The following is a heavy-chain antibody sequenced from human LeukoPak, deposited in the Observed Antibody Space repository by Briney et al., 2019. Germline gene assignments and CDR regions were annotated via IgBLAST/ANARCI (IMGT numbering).Heavy chain of an antibody. CDR2: ISSSSSTI. V-gene: IGHV3-48*04. CDR3: AREWTTMITFRGVIVKAPSAFDI. D-gene: IGHD3-16*02. J-gene: IGHJ3*02. CDR1: GFTFSSYS. Sequence: PGGSLRLSCAASGFTFSSYSMNWVRQAPGKGLEWVSYISSSSSTIYYADSVKGRFTISRDNAKNSLYLQMNSLRAEDTAVYYCAREWTTMITFRGVIVKAPSAFDIWGQGTMVTVSS.